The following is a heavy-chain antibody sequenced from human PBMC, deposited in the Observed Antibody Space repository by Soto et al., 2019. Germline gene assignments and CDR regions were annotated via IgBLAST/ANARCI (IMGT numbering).Heavy chain of an antibody. Sequence: SDTPSLTRAISGHAVPRAAHSCHWIRRPPGKGLEWIGYIYHSGSTYYNPSLKSRVTISVDRSKNQFSLKLSSVTAADTAVYYCAGGIAARPLGYWGQGTLVTVS. CDR2: IYHSGST. D-gene: IGHD6-6*01. CDR3: AGGIAARPLGY. CDR1: GHAVPRAAHS. V-gene: IGHV4-30-2*01. J-gene: IGHJ4*02.